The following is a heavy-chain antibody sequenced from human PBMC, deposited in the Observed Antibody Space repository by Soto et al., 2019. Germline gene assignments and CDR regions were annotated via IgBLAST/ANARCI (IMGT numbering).Heavy chain of an antibody. CDR1: GFTFSKVW. V-gene: IGHV3-15*07. D-gene: IGHD3-10*01. CDR3: TTEDLTMVQGLSNFDY. CDR2: IKGRREGVTT. Sequence: EVQLVESGGDLAKPGESLRLSCAASGFTFSKVWMNWVRQAPGTGLEWVGRIKGRREGVTTDYAAPVKGRFTISRDDSKNTVYLQMNSLKTEDTAVYYCTTEDLTMVQGLSNFDYWGQGTLVTVSS. J-gene: IGHJ4*02.